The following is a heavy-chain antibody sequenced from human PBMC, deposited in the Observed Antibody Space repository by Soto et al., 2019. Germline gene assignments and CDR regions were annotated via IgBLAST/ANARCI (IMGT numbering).Heavy chain of an antibody. Sequence: GGSLRLSCAASGFTFSSYSMNWVRQAPGKGLEWVSSISSSSSYIYYADSVKGRFTISRDNAKNSLYLQMNSLRAEDTAVYYCARDRGGSITMVRGANIPDWFDPWGQGTLVTVSS. CDR3: ARDRGGSITMVRGANIPDWFDP. CDR1: GFTFSSYS. CDR2: ISSSSSYI. J-gene: IGHJ5*02. V-gene: IGHV3-21*01. D-gene: IGHD3-10*01.